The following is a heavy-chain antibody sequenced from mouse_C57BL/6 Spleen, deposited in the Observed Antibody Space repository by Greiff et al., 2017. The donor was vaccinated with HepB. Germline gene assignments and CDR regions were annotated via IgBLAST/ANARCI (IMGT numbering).Heavy chain of an antibody. CDR2: IYPRSGNT. V-gene: IGHV1-81*01. CDR3: ARLVGPGYWYFDV. J-gene: IGHJ1*03. CDR1: GYTFTSYG. Sequence: VQLQQSGAELARPGASVKLSCKASGYTFTSYGISWVKQRTGQGLEWIGEIYPRSGNTYYNEKFKGKATLTADKSSSTAYMELRSLTSEDSAVYFCARLVGPGYWYFDVWGTGTTVTVSS. D-gene: IGHD1-1*01.